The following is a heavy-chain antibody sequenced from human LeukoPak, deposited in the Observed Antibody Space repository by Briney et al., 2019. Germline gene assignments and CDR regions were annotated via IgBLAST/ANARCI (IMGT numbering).Heavy chain of an antibody. D-gene: IGHD6-19*01. V-gene: IGHV3-48*03. Sequence: GGSLRLSCAASGFTFSSYEMNWVRQAPGKGLEWVSYISSSGSTIYYADSVKGRFTISRDNAKNSLYLQMNSLRAEDTAVYYCAREVSSGWYGVLNFDYWGQGTLVTASS. CDR1: GFTFSSYE. CDR3: AREVSSGWYGVLNFDY. CDR2: ISSSGSTI. J-gene: IGHJ4*02.